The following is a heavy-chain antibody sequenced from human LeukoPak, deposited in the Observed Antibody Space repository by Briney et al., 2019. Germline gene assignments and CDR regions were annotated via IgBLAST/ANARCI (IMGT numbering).Heavy chain of an antibody. CDR2: INPKSGGT. D-gene: IGHD5-12*01. Sequence: ASVKVSCKASGYTFTGYFMHWVRQAPGQGLEWMGWINPKSGGTNYAQKFQGRVTMTRDTSISTAYMELSRLRSDDTAVYYCASYGCGNDCLDYFDDWGQGTLVTVSS. V-gene: IGHV1-2*02. J-gene: IGHJ4*02. CDR3: ASYGCGNDCLDYFDD. CDR1: GYTFTGYF.